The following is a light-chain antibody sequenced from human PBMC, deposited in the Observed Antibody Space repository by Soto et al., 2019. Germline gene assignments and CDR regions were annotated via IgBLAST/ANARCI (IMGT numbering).Light chain of an antibody. CDR1: QSVSNNY. CDR3: QQRSNWPIT. V-gene: IGKV3D-20*02. J-gene: IGKJ5*01. CDR2: GAS. Sequence: EIALTQSTGTLSLSPGEGATLSCRASQSVSNNYLAWYQQKPGQAPRLLIYGASNRATGIPDRFSGSGSGTDFTLTICRLEPEDFAVYYCQQRSNWPITFGQGTRLEI.